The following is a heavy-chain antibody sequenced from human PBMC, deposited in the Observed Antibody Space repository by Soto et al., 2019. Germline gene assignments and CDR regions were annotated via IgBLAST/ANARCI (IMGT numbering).Heavy chain of an antibody. J-gene: IGHJ4*02. CDR1: GVSISSYY. CDR3: ARGFEFFEF. V-gene: IGHV4-59*08. D-gene: IGHD3-10*01. CDR2: IYFSGST. Sequence: SETLSLTCTVSGVSISSYYWIWIRQPPGKGLEWIGYIYFSGSTNYNPSLKTRVTISIDTSKNQFSLKLTSVTAADTAVYYCARGFEFFEFWSQGTLVTVSS.